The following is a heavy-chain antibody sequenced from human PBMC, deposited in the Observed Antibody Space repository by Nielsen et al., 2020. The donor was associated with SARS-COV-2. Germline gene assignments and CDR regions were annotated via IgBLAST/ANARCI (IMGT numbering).Heavy chain of an antibody. CDR3: ARDSVTYGSGSLGEVYYYYYGMDV. CDR2: IYYSGST. Sequence: WIRQPPGKGLEWIGYIYYSGSTYYNPSLKSRVTISVETSKSQFSLKLSSVTAADTAVYYCARDSVTYGSGSLGEVYYYYYGMDVWGQGTTVTVSS. V-gene: IGHV4-30-4*01. D-gene: IGHD3-10*01. J-gene: IGHJ6*02.